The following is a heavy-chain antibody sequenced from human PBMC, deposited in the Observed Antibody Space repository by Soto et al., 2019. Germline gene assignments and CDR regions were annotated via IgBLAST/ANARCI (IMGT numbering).Heavy chain of an antibody. V-gene: IGHV1-3*01. CDR3: ARGPLSGVATISDYSNWFDP. CDR2: INADKGDT. J-gene: IGHJ5*02. Sequence: QAQLVQSRAEVKKPGASVKVSCKASGYSFTDFAMHWVRLASGQRLEWMGWINADKGDTKYSPKFQGRVTITRDTSATTVYMELRSLRSEDTAVYYCARGPLSGVATISDYSNWFDPWVQGSLVTVST. D-gene: IGHD5-12*01. CDR1: GYSFTDFA.